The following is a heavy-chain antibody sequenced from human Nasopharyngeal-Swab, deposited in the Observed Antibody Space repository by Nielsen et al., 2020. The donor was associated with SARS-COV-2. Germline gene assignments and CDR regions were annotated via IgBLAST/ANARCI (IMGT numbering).Heavy chain of an antibody. J-gene: IGHJ4*02. CDR1: GGSISSSSYY. D-gene: IGHD1-1*01. CDR2: IYHSGST. CDR3: ACHRTASFYY. V-gene: IGHV4-39*02. Sequence: SETLSLTCTVSGGSISSSSYYWGWIRQSPGRGLEWIGSIYHSGSTYYNPSLKSRVTISVDTSRNHFSLKLRSVTGADTAVYYCACHRTASFYYWGQGTLVTVSS.